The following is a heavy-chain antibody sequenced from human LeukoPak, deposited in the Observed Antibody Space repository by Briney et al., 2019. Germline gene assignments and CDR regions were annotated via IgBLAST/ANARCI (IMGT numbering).Heavy chain of an antibody. CDR3: PRDRNGQSTGAGDY. D-gene: IGHD1-26*01. CDR1: GFIVAAYY. Sequence: ASLKVSCKASGFIVAAYYIHWVRLAPGQGLEWMGWINPNTGDPNYAQKFQGRISMAWDVSLSTAYLELTRVTSAASDIYSCPRDRNGQSTGAGDYWGQGTLGTVSS. V-gene: IGHV1-2*02. J-gene: IGHJ4*02. CDR2: INPNTGDP.